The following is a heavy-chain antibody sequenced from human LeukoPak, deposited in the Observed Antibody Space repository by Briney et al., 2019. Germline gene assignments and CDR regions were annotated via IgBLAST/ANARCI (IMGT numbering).Heavy chain of an antibody. Sequence: SETLSLTCTVSGASISTGYYYWTWIRQHPGKGLEWIGCLHPTGSTYYNPSLKSRLSISVGTSKNQFSLRLSSATVADTAVYYCVRDRGDYSGDPGYFEYWGQGILVTVSS. J-gene: IGHJ4*02. CDR2: LHPTGST. V-gene: IGHV4-31*03. D-gene: IGHD4-23*01. CDR3: VRDRGDYSGDPGYFEY. CDR1: GASISTGYYY.